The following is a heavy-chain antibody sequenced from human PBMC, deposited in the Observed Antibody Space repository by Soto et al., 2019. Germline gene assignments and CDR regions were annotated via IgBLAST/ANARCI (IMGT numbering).Heavy chain of an antibody. CDR1: GFTFSNAW. D-gene: IGHD3-9*01. CDR2: IKSKTDGGTT. V-gene: IGHV3-15*01. J-gene: IGHJ6*03. Sequence: GGSLRLSCAASGFTFSNAWMSWVRQAPWKGLEWVGRIKSKTDGGTTDYAAPVKGRFTISRDDSKNTLYLQMNSLKTEDTAVYYCTTPYLRYFDWLLRKEYYYYYYMDVWGKGTTVTVSS. CDR3: TTPYLRYFDWLLRKEYYYYYYMDV.